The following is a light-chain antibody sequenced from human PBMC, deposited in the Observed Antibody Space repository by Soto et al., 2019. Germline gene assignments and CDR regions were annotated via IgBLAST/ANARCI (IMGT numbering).Light chain of an antibody. CDR2: GAS. CDR3: HQYNNWPPYT. J-gene: IGKJ2*01. V-gene: IGKV3-15*01. CDR1: QSVSSN. Sequence: EIVMTQSPATLSLSPGERATLSCRASQSVSSNLAWYQQKPGQAPRLLIYGASNRATGIPARFSGSGSGTEFTLTISSLQSEDFAVYYCHQYNNWPPYTFGQGTKLEIK.